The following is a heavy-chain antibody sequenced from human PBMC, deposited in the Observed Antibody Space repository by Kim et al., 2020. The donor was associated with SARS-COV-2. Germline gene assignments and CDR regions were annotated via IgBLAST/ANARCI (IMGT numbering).Heavy chain of an antibody. V-gene: IGHV7-4-1*02. CDR3: ARPPTIGLDAFDI. J-gene: IGHJ3*02. Sequence: AQGFTGRFVFSLDTSVSTAYLQISSLKAEDTAVYYCARPPTIGLDAFDIWGQGTMVTVSS. D-gene: IGHD5-12*01.